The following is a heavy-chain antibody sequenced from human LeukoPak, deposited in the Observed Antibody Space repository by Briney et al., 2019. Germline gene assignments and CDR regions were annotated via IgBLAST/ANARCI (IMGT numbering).Heavy chain of an antibody. J-gene: IGHJ4*02. V-gene: IGHV4-39*07. Sequence: SQTLSLTCTVSGRSMSSSSHYWGWIRQPPGKGLEWFGSIYYSGSTYYNPSLKSRVSISVDTSQSQFSLKLSSVTAADTAVYYCARGPQYYYDSSGYWYFDYWGQGTLVTVSS. CDR3: ARGPQYYYDSSGYWYFDY. CDR2: IYYSGST. CDR1: GRSMSSSSHY. D-gene: IGHD3-22*01.